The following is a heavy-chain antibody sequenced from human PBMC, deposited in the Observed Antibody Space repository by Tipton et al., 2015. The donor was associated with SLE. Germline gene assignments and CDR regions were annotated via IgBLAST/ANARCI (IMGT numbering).Heavy chain of an antibody. CDR1: GFTFSTYG. Sequence: SLRLSCAASGFTFSTYGMHWVRQAPGKGLEWVAVISYDGINKYYADSVKGRFTISRDNSKKTLYLQMNSLRAEDTAVYYCAKAASDFWSGYFASAVDSWGQGTLVTVSS. J-gene: IGHJ4*02. D-gene: IGHD3-3*01. CDR3: AKAASDFWSGYFASAVDS. V-gene: IGHV3-30*18. CDR2: ISYDGINK.